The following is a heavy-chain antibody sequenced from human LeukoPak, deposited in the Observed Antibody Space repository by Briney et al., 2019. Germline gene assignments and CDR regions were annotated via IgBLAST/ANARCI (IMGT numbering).Heavy chain of an antibody. CDR2: INDSGST. CDR1: GGSIISYY. CDR3: ARGNHGWDSHLDY. Sequence: SETLSLTCSDSGGSIISYYWTWIRQPPGKGLEWIGYINDSGSTNCNPSLKSRVTISIDTSKNQFSLKLSSVTAADTAVYYCARGNHGWDSHLDYWGQGALVTVSS. D-gene: IGHD6-19*01. V-gene: IGHV4-59*01. J-gene: IGHJ4*02.